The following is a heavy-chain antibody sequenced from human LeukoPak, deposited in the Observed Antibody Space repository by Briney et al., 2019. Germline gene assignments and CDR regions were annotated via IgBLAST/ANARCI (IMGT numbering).Heavy chain of an antibody. V-gene: IGHV3-48*03. CDR2: ISSSGSTI. CDR3: ARVQSPPYYYYYMDV. D-gene: IGHD4-11*01. CDR1: GFTFSSYE. J-gene: IGHJ6*03. Sequence: EGSLRLSCAASGFTFSSYEMNWVRQAPGKGLEWVSYISSSGSTIYYADSVKGRFTISRDNAKNSLYLQMNSLRAEDTAVYYCARVQSPPYYYYYMDVWGKGTTVTVSS.